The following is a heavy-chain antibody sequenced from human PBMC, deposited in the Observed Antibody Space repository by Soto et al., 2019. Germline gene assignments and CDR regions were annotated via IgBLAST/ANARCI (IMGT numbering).Heavy chain of an antibody. V-gene: IGHV1-69*01. CDR2: IIPIFGTA. J-gene: IGHJ4*02. CDR1: GGTFSRHA. D-gene: IGHD3-16*01. CDR3: ARGWRYDSHDYSYAY. Sequence: QVQLVQSGAEVRKPGSSVKVSCKASGGTFSRHAISWVRQAPGQGLEWMGGIIPIFGTANHAQKFQGRVTIIADESTSTVYMALSSLRSEDPAMYYCARGWRYDSHDYSYAYWGQGTLVIVSS.